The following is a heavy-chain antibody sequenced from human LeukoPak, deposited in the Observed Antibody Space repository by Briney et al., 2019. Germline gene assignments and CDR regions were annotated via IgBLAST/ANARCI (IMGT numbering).Heavy chain of an antibody. CDR2: IIPIFGTA. D-gene: IGHD5-12*01. CDR3: ARVRYNGYDRVEDY. Sequence: ASVKVSCKASGGTFSSYAISWVRQAPGQGLEWMGGIIPIFGTANYAQKFQGRVTITADESTSTAYMELSSLRSEDTAVYYCARVRYNGYDRVEDYWGQGTLVTVSS. V-gene: IGHV1-69*13. J-gene: IGHJ4*02. CDR1: GGTFSSYA.